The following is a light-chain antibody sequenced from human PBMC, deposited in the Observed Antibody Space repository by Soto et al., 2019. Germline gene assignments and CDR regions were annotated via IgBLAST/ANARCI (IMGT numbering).Light chain of an antibody. CDR3: QQYNNWPPIT. CDR2: DAS. Sequence: EIVLMQSPGTLSLSPGERATLSCRASQSVGDYLAWYQQRPGQAPRLLIYDASTRATGIPARFSGGGSGTEFTLSISSLQSEDFAVYYCQQYNNWPPITFGQGRRLEI. J-gene: IGKJ5*01. CDR1: QSVGDY. V-gene: IGKV3-15*01.